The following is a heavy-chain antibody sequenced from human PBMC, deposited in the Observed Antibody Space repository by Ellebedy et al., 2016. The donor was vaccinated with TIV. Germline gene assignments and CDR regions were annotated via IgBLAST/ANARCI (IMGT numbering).Heavy chain of an antibody. CDR2: IKSKTEGGTT. Sequence: GESLKISXAASGFAFSTTWMSWVRQAPGKGLEWIGHIKSKTEGGTTDYSAPVNGRFTISRDDSKNTLYLQVNSLKTEDTAVYYCTTWRATFDFWGQGTMVTVSS. CDR3: TTWRATFDF. CDR1: GFAFSTTW. V-gene: IGHV3-15*01. D-gene: IGHD3-3*01. J-gene: IGHJ3*01.